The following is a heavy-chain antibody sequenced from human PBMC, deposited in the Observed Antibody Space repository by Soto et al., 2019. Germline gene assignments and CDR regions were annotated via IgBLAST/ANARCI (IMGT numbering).Heavy chain of an antibody. J-gene: IGHJ6*02. V-gene: IGHV5-10-1*01. CDR2: IDPSDSYT. Sequence: EESQKISCKGSGYSFTSYWISWVRQMPGKGLEWMGRIDPSDSYTNYSPSFQGHVTISADKSISTAYLQWSSLKASDTAMYYCARQTARYHSQYYDFWSGYQGGPLEGMDVWGQGTTVTVSS. CDR1: GYSFTSYW. CDR3: ARQTARYHSQYYDFWSGYQGGPLEGMDV. D-gene: IGHD3-3*01.